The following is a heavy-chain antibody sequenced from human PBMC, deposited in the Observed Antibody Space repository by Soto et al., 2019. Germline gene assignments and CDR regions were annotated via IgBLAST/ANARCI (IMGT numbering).Heavy chain of an antibody. CDR1: GGSITSGGYS. CDR3: ARGTDYYDIRRQRAFDI. J-gene: IGHJ3*02. Sequence: QLQLQESGSGLVRPSQTLSLTCAVSGGSITSGGYSWSWVRQPPGKGLEWIGSVYHSGSTYYTPSLKSRVTVSMDRSMNQFSLNLTSVTAADTAVYYCARGTDYYDIRRQRAFDIWGQGTMVTVSS. V-gene: IGHV4-30-2*01. D-gene: IGHD3-9*01. CDR2: VYHSGST.